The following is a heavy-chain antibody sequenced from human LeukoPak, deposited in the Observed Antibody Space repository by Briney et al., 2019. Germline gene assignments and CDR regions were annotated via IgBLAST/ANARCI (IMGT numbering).Heavy chain of an antibody. J-gene: IGHJ4*02. CDR3: ARGVYGSGFFDY. V-gene: IGHV4-34*01. Sequence: SETLSLTRAVYGGSFSGYYWSWIRQPPGKGLEWIGEINHSGSTNYNPSLKSRVTISVDTSKNQFSLKLSSVTAADTAVYYCARGVYGSGFFDYWGQGTLVTVSS. CDR1: GGSFSGYY. CDR2: INHSGST. D-gene: IGHD3-10*01.